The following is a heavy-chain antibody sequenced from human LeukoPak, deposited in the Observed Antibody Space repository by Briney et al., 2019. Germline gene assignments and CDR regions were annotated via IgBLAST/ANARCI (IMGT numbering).Heavy chain of an antibody. CDR1: GGTFSSYA. CDR2: IIPILGIA. CDR3: ARWDSLGASFDY. D-gene: IGHD1-26*01. V-gene: IGHV1-69*04. Sequence: SVKVSCKASGGTFSSYAISWVRQAPGQGLEWMGRIIPILGIANYAQKFQGRVTNTADKSTSTAYMELSSLRSEDTAVYYCARWDSLGASFDYWGQGTLVTVSS. J-gene: IGHJ4*02.